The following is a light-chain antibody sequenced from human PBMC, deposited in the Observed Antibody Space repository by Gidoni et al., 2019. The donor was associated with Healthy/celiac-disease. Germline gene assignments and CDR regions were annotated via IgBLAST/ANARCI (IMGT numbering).Light chain of an antibody. CDR2: KDS. V-gene: IGLV3-25*03. J-gene: IGLJ2*01. CDR3: QSADSSGTYRDVV. Sequence: SYELTQPPSVSVSPGQTARITCSGDALPKQYAYWYQQKPGQAPVLVIYKDSERPSGIPERFSDSSSGTTVTLTISGVQAEDEADYYCQSADSSGTYRDVVFGGGTKLTVL. CDR1: ALPKQY.